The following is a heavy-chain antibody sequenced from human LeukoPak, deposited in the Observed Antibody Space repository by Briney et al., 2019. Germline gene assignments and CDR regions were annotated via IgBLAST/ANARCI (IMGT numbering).Heavy chain of an antibody. Sequence: PSETLSLTCTVSGGSISSYYWNWIRQPPGKGLEWIGYISYSGSTNSNPSLKSRVTLSVDTSKNQFSLGLTSVTAADTAIYYCASLLLQDGDAHWGQGILVTVSS. D-gene: IGHD4-17*01. CDR3: ASLLLQDGDAH. CDR2: ISYSGST. CDR1: GGSISSYY. J-gene: IGHJ4*02. V-gene: IGHV4-59*12.